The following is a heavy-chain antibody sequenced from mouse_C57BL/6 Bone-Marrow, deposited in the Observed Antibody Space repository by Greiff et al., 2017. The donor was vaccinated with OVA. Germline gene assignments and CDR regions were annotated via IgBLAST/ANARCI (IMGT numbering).Heavy chain of an antibody. CDR2: ISSGGDYI. Sequence: EVQLQQSGAGLVKPGGSLKLSCAASGFTFSSYAMSWVRQTPEKRLEWVAYISSGGDYIYYADTVKGRFTISRDNARNTLYLQMSSLKSEDTAMYYCTRARGSYPYYFDYWGQGTTLTVSS. V-gene: IGHV5-9-1*02. CDR1: GFTFSSYA. CDR3: TRARGSYPYYFDY. D-gene: IGHD1-1*02. J-gene: IGHJ2*01.